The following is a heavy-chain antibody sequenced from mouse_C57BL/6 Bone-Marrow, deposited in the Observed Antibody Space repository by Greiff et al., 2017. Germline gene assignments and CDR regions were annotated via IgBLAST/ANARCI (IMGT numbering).Heavy chain of an antibody. CDR1: GFTFTDYY. CDR2: IRNKANGYTT. Sequence: EVKVVESGGGLVQPGGSLSLSCAASGFTFTDYYMSWVRQPPGKALEWLGFIRNKANGYTTEYSASVKGRFTISRDNSQSILYLQMNALRAEDSATYYCARYLLWLRQGALDYWGQGTTLTVSS. V-gene: IGHV7-3*01. D-gene: IGHD2-2*01. CDR3: ARYLLWLRQGALDY. J-gene: IGHJ2*01.